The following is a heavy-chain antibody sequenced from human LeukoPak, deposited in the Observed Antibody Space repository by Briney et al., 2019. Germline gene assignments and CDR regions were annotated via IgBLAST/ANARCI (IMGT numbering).Heavy chain of an antibody. Sequence: SETLSLTCSVSAASIRTNHWTWIRQPAGKRLEWIGRIYNSGNTNYNPSLKSRVTMSVDTSKNQFSLKLSSVTAADTAIYYCARYINGGLDVWGQGTTVTVSS. J-gene: IGHJ6*02. V-gene: IGHV4-4*07. CDR2: IYNSGNT. CDR1: AASIRTNH. D-gene: IGHD2-8*01. CDR3: ARYINGGLDV.